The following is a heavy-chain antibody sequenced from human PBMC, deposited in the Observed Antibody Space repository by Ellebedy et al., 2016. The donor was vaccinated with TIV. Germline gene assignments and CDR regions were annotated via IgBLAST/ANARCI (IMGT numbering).Heavy chain of an antibody. V-gene: IGHV3-23*01. CDR1: GFTFSSA. CDR3: AKGRADSSGYVLDY. Sequence: GESLKISCAASGFTFSSAMTWVRQAPGKGLEWVSAISNSGGTTYYADSVKGRFTISSDNSKNTLYLQMNSLRAEDTALYYCAKGRADSSGYVLDYWGQGARVTVSS. CDR2: ISNSGGTT. J-gene: IGHJ4*02. D-gene: IGHD3-22*01.